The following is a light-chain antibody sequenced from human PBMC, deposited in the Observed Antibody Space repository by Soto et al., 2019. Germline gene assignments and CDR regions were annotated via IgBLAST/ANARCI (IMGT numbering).Light chain of an antibody. CDR2: DTS. CDR1: QTVTKY. Sequence: EIVLTQAPTTLSFSPGERATLSCRASQTVTKYLAWYQQKPGQAPRLLIYDTSNRATGILARFSGSGSGTDFTLTISGLQPDDFAVYFCQQRSNWPFTFGPGTTVDFK. V-gene: IGKV3-11*01. J-gene: IGKJ3*01. CDR3: QQRSNWPFT.